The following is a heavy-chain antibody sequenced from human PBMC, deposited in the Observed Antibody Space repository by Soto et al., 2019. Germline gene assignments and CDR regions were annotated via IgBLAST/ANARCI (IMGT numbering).Heavy chain of an antibody. CDR2: ISYDGSNK. D-gene: IGHD2-2*01. CDR1: GFTYRSDG. V-gene: IGHV3-30*18. CDR3: AKDGEYQLIQDGDYYYYMDV. Sequence: QVPLGESGGGVVQPGRSLRLSCAASGFTYRSDGTHWVRQAPGKGLECVAVISYDGSNKYYADSVKGRFTISRDNSKNTLYLQMNSLRAEDTAVYYCAKDGEYQLIQDGDYYYYMDVWGKGSTVTDSS. J-gene: IGHJ6*03.